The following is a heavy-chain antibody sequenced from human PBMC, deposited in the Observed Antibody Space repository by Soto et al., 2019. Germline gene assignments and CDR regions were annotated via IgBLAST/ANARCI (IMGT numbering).Heavy chain of an antibody. D-gene: IGHD3-22*01. Sequence: KTSETLSLTCTVSGGSVSSGSYYWIWIRQPPGKGLEWIGYIYYSGSTNYNPSLKSRVTISVDTSKNQFSLKLSSVTAADTAVYYCASYDSGGYYSGYYFDYWGQGTLVTVSS. CDR2: IYYSGST. CDR1: GGSVSSGSYY. J-gene: IGHJ4*02. CDR3: ASYDSGGYYSGYYFDY. V-gene: IGHV4-61*01.